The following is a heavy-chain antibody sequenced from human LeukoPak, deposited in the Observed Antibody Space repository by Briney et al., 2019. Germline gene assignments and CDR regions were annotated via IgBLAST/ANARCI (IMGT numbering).Heavy chain of an antibody. CDR1: GFTFSTYG. CDR3: ARSMFKRWVKETSGLYYGSGSYYMDV. Sequence: GGSLRLSCVGSGFTFSTYGMHWVRQAPGQGLEWMGWINPNSGGTNYAQKFQGWVTMTRDTSISTAYMELSRLRSDDTAVYYCARSMFKRWVKETSGLYYGSGSYYMDVWGQGTTVTVSS. J-gene: IGHJ6*02. CDR2: INPNSGGT. D-gene: IGHD3-10*01. V-gene: IGHV1-2*04.